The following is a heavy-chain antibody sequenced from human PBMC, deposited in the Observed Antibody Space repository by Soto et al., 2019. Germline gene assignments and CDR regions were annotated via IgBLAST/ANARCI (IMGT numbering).Heavy chain of an antibody. CDR1: GFTFSNAW. CDR2: IKSKTDGGTT. Sequence: PGGSLRLSCAASGFTFSNAWMSWVRQGPGKGLEWVGRIKSKTDGGTTDYAAPVKGRFTVSRDDSKNILYLQMNSLKTEDTAVYYCSTGGKYYGMDVWGQGTTVTVS. J-gene: IGHJ6*02. D-gene: IGHD1-26*01. V-gene: IGHV3-15*01. CDR3: STGGKYYGMDV.